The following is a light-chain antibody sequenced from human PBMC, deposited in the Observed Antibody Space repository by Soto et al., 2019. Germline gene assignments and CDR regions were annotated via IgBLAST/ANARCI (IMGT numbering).Light chain of an antibody. CDR3: AAWDDSLSGYV. Sequence: QSVLTQPPSASGTPGQRVTISCSGSSSNIGSDYVYWYQQLPGTAPKLLIYSNDQRPSGVPDRFSGSKSGTSASLAISGLRSEDEADYYCAAWDDSLSGYVFGHRTKVTVL. CDR2: SND. J-gene: IGLJ1*01. V-gene: IGLV1-47*02. CDR1: SSNIGSDY.